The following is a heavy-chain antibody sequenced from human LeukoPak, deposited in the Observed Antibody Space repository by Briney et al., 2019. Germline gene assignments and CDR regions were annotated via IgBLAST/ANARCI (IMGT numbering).Heavy chain of an antibody. CDR1: GFSLSTSGVG. J-gene: IGHJ4*02. CDR3: AHNAGGYSYGYPPYFDY. Sequence: SGPTLVHPTQPLTLTCTFSGFSLSTSGVGVGWIRQPPGKALEWLALIYWDDDKRYSPSLKSRLTITKDTSKNQVVLTMTNMDPVDTATYYCAHNAGGYSYGYPPYFDYWGQGTLATVSS. D-gene: IGHD5-18*01. CDR2: IYWDDDK. V-gene: IGHV2-5*02.